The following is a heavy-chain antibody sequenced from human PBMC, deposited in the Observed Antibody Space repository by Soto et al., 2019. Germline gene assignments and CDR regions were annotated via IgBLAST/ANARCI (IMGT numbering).Heavy chain of an antibody. Sequence: SETLSLTCAVYGGSFTGYYWTWIRQSPRKGLEWIVEVNHSGTTRYNPSLESRVIVSVDTSKKQFSLNLSFVTAADTAVYYCARAFSTTTAYFYYYDHWGQGTQVTVSS. J-gene: IGHJ4*02. CDR3: ARAFSTTTAYFYYYDH. CDR2: VNHSGTT. D-gene: IGHD1-1*01. V-gene: IGHV4-34*01. CDR1: GGSFTGYY.